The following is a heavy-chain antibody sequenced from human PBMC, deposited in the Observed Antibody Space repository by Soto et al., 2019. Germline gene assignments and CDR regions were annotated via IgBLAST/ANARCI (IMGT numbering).Heavy chain of an antibody. CDR1: GFTFSSFA. CDR2: ISGSSSST. V-gene: IGHV3-23*01. J-gene: IGHJ2*01. Sequence: VGSLRLSCAASGFTFSSFAMSWVRQAPGKGLEWVSDISGSSSSTYYADSVKGRFTISRDNSKNTLYLQMNSLRAEDTAKYYCARVMSISWYFDLWGRGTLVTVSS. D-gene: IGHD5-12*01. CDR3: ARVMSISWYFDL.